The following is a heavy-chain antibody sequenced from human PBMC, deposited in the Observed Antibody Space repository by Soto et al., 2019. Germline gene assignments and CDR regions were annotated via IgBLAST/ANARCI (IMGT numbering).Heavy chain of an antibody. J-gene: IGHJ3*02. CDR1: GGTFSSYT. CDR2: IIPILDIA. Sequence: QVQLVQSGAEVKKPGSSVKVSCKASGGTFSSYTISWVRQAPGQGLEWMGRIIPILDIAIYAQKLQGRVTITADKSTNTAYMELSSLRSEDTAVYYCAREDNAFDIWGQGTMVTVSS. V-gene: IGHV1-69*08. D-gene: IGHD2-15*01. CDR3: AREDNAFDI.